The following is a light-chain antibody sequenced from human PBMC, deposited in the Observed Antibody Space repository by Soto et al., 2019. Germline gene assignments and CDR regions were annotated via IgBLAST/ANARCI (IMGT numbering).Light chain of an antibody. CDR2: ESS. Sequence: QSALTQPASVSGSPGQSITISCTGTSSDVGSYNLVSWYQQHPGKAPKLMIYESSKRPSGVANRFSGSKSGNTASLTISGLQAEDEADYYRCSYAGSSTYVVFGGGTKLTVL. CDR1: SSDVGSYNL. CDR3: CSYAGSSTYVV. J-gene: IGLJ2*01. V-gene: IGLV2-23*01.